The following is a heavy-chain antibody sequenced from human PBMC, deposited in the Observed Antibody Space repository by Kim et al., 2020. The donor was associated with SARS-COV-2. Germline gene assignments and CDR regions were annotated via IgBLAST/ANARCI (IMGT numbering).Heavy chain of an antibody. V-gene: IGHV3-48*03. CDR3: ARARREITIVGAVDLPFHH. Sequence: GGSLRLSCAASGFTFSSYDMHWVRQAPGKGLEWVSDISSSGSTIYYADSVKGRFTISRDNAKNSLYLQMNSLRAEDTAVYYCARARREITIVGAVDLPFHHWGQGTLVTVSS. CDR1: GFTFSSYD. CDR2: ISSSGSTI. J-gene: IGHJ1*01. D-gene: IGHD3-3*01.